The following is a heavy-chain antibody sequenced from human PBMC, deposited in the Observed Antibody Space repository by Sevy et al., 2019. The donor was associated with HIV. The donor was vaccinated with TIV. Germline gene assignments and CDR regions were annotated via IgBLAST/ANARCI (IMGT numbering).Heavy chain of an antibody. J-gene: IGHJ3*02. CDR3: VREDINAPRTLLSFDI. Sequence: ASVKVSCKTTGYIFSDYNMHWVRQAPGQGLEWMALINPNSGVTINAPNFRGRVSVTRDTSMSTAYMELSGLTSDDTAVYYCVREDINAPRTLLSFDIWGQGTMVTVSS. CDR1: GYIFSDYN. D-gene: IGHD3-3*01. CDR2: INPNSGVT. V-gene: IGHV1-2*06.